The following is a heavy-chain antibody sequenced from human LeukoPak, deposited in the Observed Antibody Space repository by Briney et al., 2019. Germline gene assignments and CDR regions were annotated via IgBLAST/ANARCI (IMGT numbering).Heavy chain of an antibody. V-gene: IGHV3-21*01. CDR3: ASEWFGELLSFAY. D-gene: IGHD3-10*01. Sequence: GGSLRLSCAASGFTFSSYSMNWVRQAPGKGLEWVSSITSSSSYIYYADSVKGRFTISRDNAKNSLYLQMDSLRAEDTAVYYCASEWFGELLSFAYWGQGTLVTVSS. CDR2: ITSSSSYI. J-gene: IGHJ4*02. CDR1: GFTFSSYS.